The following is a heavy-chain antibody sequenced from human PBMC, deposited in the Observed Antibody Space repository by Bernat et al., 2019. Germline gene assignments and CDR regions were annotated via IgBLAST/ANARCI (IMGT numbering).Heavy chain of an antibody. Sequence: DVQLVESGGGLVKPGGSLRLSCAASGFTFSSYSMNWFRQAPGKGLEWVSSISSSSSYIYYADSVKGRFTISSDNAKNSLYLKMNSLRAEDTAVYYCARKMVRGAEADALDIWGKGTMVTVSS. CDR1: GFTFSSYS. CDR3: ARKMVRGAEADALDI. CDR2: ISSSSSYI. J-gene: IGHJ3*02. V-gene: IGHV3-21*01. D-gene: IGHD3-10*01.